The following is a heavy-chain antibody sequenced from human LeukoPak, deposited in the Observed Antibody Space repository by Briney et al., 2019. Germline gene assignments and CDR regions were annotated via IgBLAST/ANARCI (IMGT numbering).Heavy chain of an antibody. CDR2: MSSSGVTI. Sequence: GGSLRLSCVGSGFSFSDFYMTWIRQAPGKGLEWLSFMSSSGVTIYYADSVKGRFTLSRNNATKSLYLQMSSLTAEDTALYYCARGTAWGNFDIWGRGTMVTVSS. CDR1: GFSFSDFY. D-gene: IGHD2-8*02. V-gene: IGHV3-11*01. CDR3: ARGTAWGNFDI. J-gene: IGHJ3*02.